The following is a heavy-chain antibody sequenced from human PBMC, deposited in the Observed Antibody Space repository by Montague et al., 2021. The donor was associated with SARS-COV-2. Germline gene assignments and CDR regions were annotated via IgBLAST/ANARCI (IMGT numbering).Heavy chain of an antibody. J-gene: IGHJ6*02. CDR1: GGRVSSNSAT. V-gene: IGHV6-1*01. D-gene: IGHD1-1*01. CDR3: TSGREGNYNVMDV. Sequence: CAISGGRVSSNSATWNWVRQSPSRGLEWLGRTYYRSKWYNDYAVSVRGRVTINPDTSKNQFSLQLNSVTPEDTAIYYCTSGREGNYNVMDVWGQGTTVTVSS. CDR2: TYYRSKWYN.